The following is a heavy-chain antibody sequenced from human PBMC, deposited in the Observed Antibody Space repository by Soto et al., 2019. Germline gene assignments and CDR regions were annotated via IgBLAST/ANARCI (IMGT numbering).Heavy chain of an antibody. D-gene: IGHD6-13*01. Sequence: GGSLRLSCAASGFTFSSYAMHWVRQAPGKGLEWVAVISYDGSNKYYADSVKGRLTISRDNSKNTLYLQMNSLRAEDTAVYYCARDPDYCSSWSKGDYYYGMDVWGQGTTVTVSS. CDR3: ARDPDYCSSWSKGDYYYGMDV. V-gene: IGHV3-30-3*01. J-gene: IGHJ6*02. CDR2: ISYDGSNK. CDR1: GFTFSSYA.